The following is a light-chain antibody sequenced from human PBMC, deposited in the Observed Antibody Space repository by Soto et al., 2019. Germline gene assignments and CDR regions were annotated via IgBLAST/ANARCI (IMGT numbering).Light chain of an antibody. J-gene: IGLJ1*01. CDR3: TSYTTTGTYV. CDR2: DVS. Sequence: QSVLTQPASVSGSPGQSITISCTGASSDLGDYNYVSWYQQHPGKAPKLMIYDVSSRPSGVSDRFSGSKSGNTASLTTSGLQAEDEADYYCTSYTTTGTYVFATGTKLTVL. V-gene: IGLV2-14*03. CDR1: SSDLGDYNY.